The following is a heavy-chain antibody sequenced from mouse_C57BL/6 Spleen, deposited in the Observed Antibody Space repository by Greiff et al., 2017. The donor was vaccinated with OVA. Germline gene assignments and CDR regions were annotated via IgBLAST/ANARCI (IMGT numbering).Heavy chain of an antibody. CDR1: GFTFSSYT. V-gene: IGHV5-9*01. CDR2: ISGGGGNT. CDR3: ARHPLCYDYAMDY. D-gene: IGHD1-1*01. J-gene: IGHJ4*01. Sequence: EVQLVESGGGLVKPGGSLKLSCAASGFTFSSYTMSWVRQTPEKRLEWVATISGGGGNTYYPDSVKGRFTISRDNAKNTLYLQMSSLRSEDTALYYCARHPLCYDYAMDYWGQGTSVTVSS.